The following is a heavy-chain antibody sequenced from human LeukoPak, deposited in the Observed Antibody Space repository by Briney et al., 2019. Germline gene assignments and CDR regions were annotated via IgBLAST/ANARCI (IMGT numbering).Heavy chain of an antibody. J-gene: IGHJ5*02. V-gene: IGHV4-61*02. CDR3: ARALCTNGICEWFDP. CDR2: IYTGGGT. D-gene: IGHD2-8*01. CDR1: GGSISSGHYF. Sequence: PSETLSLTCTISGGSISSGHYFWSWIRQPAGKGLEWIGRIYTGGGTNYNPSLKSRVTISIDTSKNQFSLKLSSVTAAATAMYYCARALCTNGICEWFDPWGQGTLVTVSS.